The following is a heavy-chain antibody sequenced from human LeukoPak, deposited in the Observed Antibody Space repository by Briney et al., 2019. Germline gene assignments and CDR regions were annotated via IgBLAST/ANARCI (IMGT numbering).Heavy chain of an antibody. Sequence: GRSLRLSCAASGFTFSSYGMHWVRQAPGKGLEWVAVISYDGSNEYYADSVKGRFTISRDNSKNTLYLQMNSLRAEDTAVYYCAKASYYYDSSGYYFSYWGQGTLVTVSS. CDR3: AKASYYYDSSGYYFSY. D-gene: IGHD3-22*01. V-gene: IGHV3-30*18. CDR2: ISYDGSNE. J-gene: IGHJ4*02. CDR1: GFTFSSYG.